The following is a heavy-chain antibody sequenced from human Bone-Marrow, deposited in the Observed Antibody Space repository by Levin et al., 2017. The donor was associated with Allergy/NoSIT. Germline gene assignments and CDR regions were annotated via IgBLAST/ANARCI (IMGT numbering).Heavy chain of an antibody. V-gene: IGHV4-61*02. D-gene: IGHD1-26*01. CDR3: ARSPHPYFFDF. Sequence: SETLSLTCTVSGGSISSGTYYWSWIRQPAGKGVEWIGRIYSSGATIYNPSLQSRVTISVDTSKNQFSLNLNSVTAADTAVYYCARSPHPYFFDFWGQGTLVTVSS. CDR1: GGSISSGTYY. J-gene: IGHJ4*02. CDR2: IYSSGAT.